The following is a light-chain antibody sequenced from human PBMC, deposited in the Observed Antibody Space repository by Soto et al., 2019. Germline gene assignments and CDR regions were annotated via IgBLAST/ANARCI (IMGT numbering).Light chain of an antibody. CDR3: QQYGSSPHT. J-gene: IGKJ2*01. V-gene: IGKV3-20*01. CDR1: QSVSSSY. CDR2: GAS. Sequence: EIVLTQSPGTLSLSPGERATLSCRASQSVSSSYLAWYQHKPGQAPRLVIYGASSRATGVPVRFSGSGSGTDFTLTISRLEPEDFAVYYCQQYGSSPHTFGQGTKLEMK.